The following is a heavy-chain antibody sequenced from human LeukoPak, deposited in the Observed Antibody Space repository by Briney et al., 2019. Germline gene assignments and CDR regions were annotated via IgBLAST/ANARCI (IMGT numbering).Heavy chain of an antibody. D-gene: IGHD3-22*01. CDR1: GFTFSSYS. CDR2: ISSRSSYI. J-gene: IGHJ4*02. V-gene: IGHV3-21*06. CDR3: AREDYYDSSGYDY. Sequence: GGSLRLSCAASGFTFSSYSMNWVRQAPGKELEWVSSISSRSSYIYYADSVKGRFTISRDNAKNSLYLQMNSLRAEDTAVYYCAREDYYDSSGYDYWGQGTLVTVSS.